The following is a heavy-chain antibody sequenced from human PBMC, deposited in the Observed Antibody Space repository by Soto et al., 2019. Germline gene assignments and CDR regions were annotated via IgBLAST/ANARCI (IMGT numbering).Heavy chain of an antibody. Sequence: PGGSLRLSCAASGFTFSDYYMSWIRQAPGKGLEWVSYISSRGSDTDYADSVKGRFTISRDNAKNSLYLEMNSLRAEDTAVYYCARESEDLTSNFDYWGQGTLVTVSS. CDR3: ARESEDLTSNFDY. CDR2: ISSRGSDT. CDR1: GFTFSDYY. V-gene: IGHV3-11*06. J-gene: IGHJ4*02.